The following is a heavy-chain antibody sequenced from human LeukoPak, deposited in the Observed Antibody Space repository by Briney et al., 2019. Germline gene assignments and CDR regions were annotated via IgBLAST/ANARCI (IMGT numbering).Heavy chain of an antibody. CDR1: GGSFSSGDYY. CDR3: ARDLGEQTNWFDP. CDR2: IYYSGST. V-gene: IGHV4-30-4*01. J-gene: IGHJ5*02. D-gene: IGHD3-10*01. Sequence: SETLSLTCTVSGGSFSSGDYYWSWIRQPPGKGLEWIRYIYYSGSTYYNPSLKSRVTISVDTSKNQLSLKLSSVTAADTAVYYCARDLGEQTNWFDPWGQGTLVTVSS.